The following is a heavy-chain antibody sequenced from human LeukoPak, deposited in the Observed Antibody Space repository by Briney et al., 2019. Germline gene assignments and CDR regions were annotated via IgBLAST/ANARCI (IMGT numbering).Heavy chain of an antibody. CDR2: INGTGSTT. J-gene: IGHJ4*02. V-gene: IGHV3-23*01. Sequence: PGGSLRLSCEASGFIFGNYYMSWVRQAPGKGLEWVAAINGTGSTTYHADSVKGRFTISRDNSKNTLYLQMNSLRAEDTAVYYCAKVMSNSGVYFDYWGQGTLVTVSS. D-gene: IGHD4-11*01. CDR1: GFIFGNYY. CDR3: AKVMSNSGVYFDY.